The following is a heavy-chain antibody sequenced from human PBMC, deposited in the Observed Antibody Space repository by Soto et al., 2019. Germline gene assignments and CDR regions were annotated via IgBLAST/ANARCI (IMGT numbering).Heavy chain of an antibody. CDR1: GFTFSSYS. CDR3: ARCTTGKNRCYFDY. D-gene: IGHD1-1*01. V-gene: IGHV3-21*01. CDR2: ISSSSSYI. J-gene: IGHJ4*02. Sequence: GGSLRLSCAASGFTFSSYSMNWVRQAPGKGLEWVSSISSSSSYIYYADSVKGRFTISRDNAKNSLYLQMNSLRAEDTAVYYCARCTTGKNRCYFDYWGQGTLVTVSS.